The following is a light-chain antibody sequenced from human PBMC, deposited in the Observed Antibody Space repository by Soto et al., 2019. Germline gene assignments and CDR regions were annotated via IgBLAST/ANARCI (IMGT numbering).Light chain of an antibody. V-gene: IGKV3-15*01. CDR2: QTS. Sequence: EIVLTQSPATLSSFPGDRVTLSCRASQYINTRLAWYQHRPGQAPRLLIYQTSLRAAGIPARFSGSGSGTEFTLTISSLESGDFAIYYCQQYKQWPPITFGQGTRLEIK. J-gene: IGKJ5*01. CDR1: QYINTR. CDR3: QQYKQWPPIT.